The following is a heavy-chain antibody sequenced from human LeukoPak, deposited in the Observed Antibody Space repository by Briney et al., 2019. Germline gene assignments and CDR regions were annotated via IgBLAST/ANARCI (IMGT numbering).Heavy chain of an antibody. CDR1: GFNFADSA. CDR2: ISFNGRNT. CDR3: ARDIELST. D-gene: IGHD5-12*01. V-gene: IGHV3-23*01. J-gene: IGHJ3*01. Sequence: GGSLRLSCAASGFNFADSAMSWVRQTPRKGLEWVSLISFNGRNTYHGDSVKGRFTISRDNSKDTVYLQMNSLRAEDTAIFYCARDIELSTWGPGTMVTVSS.